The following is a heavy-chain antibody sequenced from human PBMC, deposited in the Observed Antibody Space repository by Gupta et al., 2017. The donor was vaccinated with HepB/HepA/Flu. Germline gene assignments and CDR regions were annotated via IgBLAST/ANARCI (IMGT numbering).Heavy chain of an antibody. J-gene: IGHJ3*02. CDR1: GFSLTWGA. CDR2: IAHDGSYE. CDR3: AREWNVKGGDGAFDT. D-gene: IGHD3-16*01. V-gene: IGHV3-30*03. Sequence: QVQLVESGGGVVQPERPLRLSCAASGFSLTWGAMNWVRQAPGKGLEWVAVIAHDGSYEYYADSVRGRFTISRDRFQNILYLQMDSLRREDSAVYFCAREWNVKGGDGAFDTWGQGTKVTVAS.